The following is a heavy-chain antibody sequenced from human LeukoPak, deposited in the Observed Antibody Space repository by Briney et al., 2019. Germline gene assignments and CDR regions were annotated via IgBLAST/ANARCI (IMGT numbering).Heavy chain of an antibody. V-gene: IGHV3-21*01. CDR2: ISSSSNYI. J-gene: IGHJ4*02. CDR3: ARALDYHGSGASIEY. D-gene: IGHD3-10*01. CDR1: GFSFSSYN. Sequence: PGGSLRLSCAASGFSFSSYNMNWVRQAPGKGLEWVSSISSSSNYIYYADSVKGRFTISRDNAKNSLYLQMNSPRAEDTAVYYCARALDYHGSGASIEYWGQGTLVTVSS.